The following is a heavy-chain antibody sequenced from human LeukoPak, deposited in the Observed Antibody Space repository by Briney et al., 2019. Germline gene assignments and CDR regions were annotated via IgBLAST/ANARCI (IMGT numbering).Heavy chain of an antibody. CDR2: IIPILGIA. D-gene: IGHD3-9*01. V-gene: IGHV1-69*02. Sequence: SVKVSCKASGGTLSSYTISWVRQAPGQGLEWMGRIIPILGIANYAQKFQGRVTITADKSTSTAYMELSSLRSEDTAVYYCARAPTRYFDWSYAFDIWGQGTMVTVSS. CDR3: ARAPTRYFDWSYAFDI. CDR1: GGTLSSYT. J-gene: IGHJ3*02.